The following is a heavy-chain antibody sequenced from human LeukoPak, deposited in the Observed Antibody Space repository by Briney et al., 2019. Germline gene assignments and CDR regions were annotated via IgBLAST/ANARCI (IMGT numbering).Heavy chain of an antibody. CDR1: GFTFSSYA. J-gene: IGHJ4*02. CDR3: ARLSYYCSGGSCYGSYYFDY. Sequence: GGSLRLSCAASGFTFSSYAMHWVRQAPGKGLEYVSAISSNGGSTYYANSVKGGFTISRDNSKNTLYLQMGSLRAEDMAVYYCARLSYYCSGGSCYGSYYFDYWGQGTLVTVSS. CDR2: ISSNGGST. D-gene: IGHD2-15*01. V-gene: IGHV3-64*01.